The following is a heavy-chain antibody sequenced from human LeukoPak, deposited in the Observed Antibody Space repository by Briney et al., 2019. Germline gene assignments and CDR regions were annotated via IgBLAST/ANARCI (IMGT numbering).Heavy chain of an antibody. CDR3: ARDCSSTSCYWRWFDP. D-gene: IGHD2-2*01. CDR1: GYTFTSYG. V-gene: IGHV1-18*01. J-gene: IGHJ5*02. Sequence: ASVKVSCKASGYTFTSYGISWVRQAPGQGLEWMGWISAYNGNTKYAQKLQGRVTMTTDTSTSTAYMELRSLRSDDTAVYYCARDCSSTSCYWRWFDPWGQGTLVTVSS. CDR2: ISAYNGNT.